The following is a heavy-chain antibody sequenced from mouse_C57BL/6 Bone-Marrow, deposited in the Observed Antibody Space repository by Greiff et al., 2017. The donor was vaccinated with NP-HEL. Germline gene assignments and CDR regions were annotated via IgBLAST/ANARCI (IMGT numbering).Heavy chain of an antibody. CDR1: GYTFTDYY. Sequence: VQLQQSGPELVKPGASVKISCKASGYTFTDYYINWVKQRPGQGLEWIGWIFPGSGSTYYNEKFKGKATLTVDKSSSTAYMLLSSLTSEDSAVYFCARRNYYGSSYGAFDYWGQGTTLTVSS. CDR2: IFPGSGST. V-gene: IGHV1-75*01. CDR3: ARRNYYGSSYGAFDY. J-gene: IGHJ2*01. D-gene: IGHD1-1*01.